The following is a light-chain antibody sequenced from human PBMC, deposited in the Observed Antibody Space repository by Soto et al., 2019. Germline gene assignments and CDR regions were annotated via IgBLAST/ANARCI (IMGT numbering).Light chain of an antibody. CDR3: SSYTSISTYV. Sequence: QSALTQPASVSGSPGQSITISCTGTSSDVGGYNYVSWYQQHPGKAPKLMIYEVTNRPSGVSNRFSGSKSGNTASLTISGLQAEDEADYYCSSYTSISTYVFGTGTTLTVL. J-gene: IGLJ1*01. V-gene: IGLV2-14*01. CDR1: SSDVGGYNY. CDR2: EVT.